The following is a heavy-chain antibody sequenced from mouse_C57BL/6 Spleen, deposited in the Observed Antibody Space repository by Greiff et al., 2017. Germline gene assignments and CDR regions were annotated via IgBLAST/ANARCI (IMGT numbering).Heavy chain of an antibody. Sequence: VQLQQPGAELVKPGASVKLSCKASGYTFTSYWMHWVKQRPGQGLEWIGMIHPNSGSTNYNEKFKSKATLTVDKSSSTAYMQLSSLTSEDSAVYYCARSASSGAMDYWGQGTSVTVSS. CDR3: ARSASSGAMDY. V-gene: IGHV1-64*01. CDR2: IHPNSGST. D-gene: IGHD3-2*02. CDR1: GYTFTSYW. J-gene: IGHJ4*01.